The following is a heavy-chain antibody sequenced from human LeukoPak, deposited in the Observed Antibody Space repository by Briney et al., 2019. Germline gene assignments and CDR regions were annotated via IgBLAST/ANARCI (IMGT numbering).Heavy chain of an antibody. CDR3: ARRERGLGPHFDY. V-gene: IGHV1-8*03. CDR2: MNPNTGNA. D-gene: IGHD1-26*01. J-gene: IGHJ4*02. CDR1: GYTFTNFD. Sequence: ASVKVSCKASGYTFTNFDINWVRQATGQGLEWMGWMNPNTGNAGYAQKFQDRVTITWDASRSTAYMDLSSLRSEDTAVYYCARRERGLGPHFDYWGQGTLVTVSS.